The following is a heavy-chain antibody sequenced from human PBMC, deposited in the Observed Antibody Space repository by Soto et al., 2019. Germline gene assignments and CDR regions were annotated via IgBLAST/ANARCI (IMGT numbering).Heavy chain of an antibody. V-gene: IGHV1-3*01. J-gene: IGHJ6*03. D-gene: IGHD4-17*01. CDR2: INAGNGNT. CDR3: AYGATVTTSHYYYYMDV. Sequence: QVQLVQSGAEVKKPGASVKVSCKASGYTFTSYAMHWVRQAPGXXXXWXXWINAGNGNTKYSQKFQGRVTITXXTXAXTXXXXXXXXXXXXTAVYYCAYGATVTTSHYYYYMDVWGKGTTVTVSS. CDR1: GYTFTSYA.